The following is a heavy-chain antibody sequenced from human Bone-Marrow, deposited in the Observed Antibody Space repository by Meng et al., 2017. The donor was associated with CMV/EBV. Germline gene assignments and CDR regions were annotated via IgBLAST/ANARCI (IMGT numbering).Heavy chain of an antibody. Sequence: SETLSLTCTVSGGSIISTNDYWGWIRQSPGKGLEWIATIYYSGSTNYNPSLNGRVTISVDTSRNQFSLRLYSVTAAGTAVYYCAKHASYYAFSSGYLLGTSLYFDYWGQGTLVTVSS. CDR1: GGSIISTNDY. CDR2: IYYSGST. D-gene: IGHD3-3*01. J-gene: IGHJ4*02. CDR3: AKHASYYAFSSGYLLGTSLYFDY. V-gene: IGHV4-39*01.